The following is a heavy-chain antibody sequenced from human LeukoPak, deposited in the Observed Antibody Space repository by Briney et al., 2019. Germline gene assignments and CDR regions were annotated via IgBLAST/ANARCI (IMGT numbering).Heavy chain of an antibody. J-gene: IGHJ6*03. Sequence: PETLSLTCTVSDGSISSYYWSWIRQPPGKGLEPSGYIYYSGSTNSNPSLKSRVCIAVDTSKNQFSLKLSSVTAADTAVYYCASNSPRTTVPTDYYYYYMDVWGKGTTVTVSS. CDR3: ASNSPRTTVPTDYYYYYMDV. V-gene: IGHV4-59*01. CDR1: DGSISSYY. CDR2: IYYSGST. D-gene: IGHD4-17*01.